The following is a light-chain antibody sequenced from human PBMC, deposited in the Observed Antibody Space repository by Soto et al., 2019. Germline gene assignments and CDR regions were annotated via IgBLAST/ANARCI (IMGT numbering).Light chain of an antibody. Sequence: DIQMTQSPPSVSASVGDRVTITCQARQDIRHYLNWYQQRPGEAPNLLIYDASTLQSGVPSRFTGSGSGTIFTFTITRLQPEDVATYYCQQYDDLPVFGPGTKV. CDR2: DAS. CDR1: QDIRHY. CDR3: QQYDDLPV. J-gene: IGKJ3*01. V-gene: IGKV1-33*01.